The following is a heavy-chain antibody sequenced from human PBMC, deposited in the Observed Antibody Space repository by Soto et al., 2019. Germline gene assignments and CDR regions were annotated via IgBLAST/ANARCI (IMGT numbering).Heavy chain of an antibody. V-gene: IGHV3-49*04. Sequence: GGSLRLSCAASGFTVSSNSMSWVRQAPGKGLEWVGVIRRKAYGGTHEYAASVKGSFTISREDSKSFAYLEMSSLKTEDTAIYYCTRSDAGNVRFDLWGQGTLVTVSS. D-gene: IGHD6-13*01. CDR1: GFTVSSNS. J-gene: IGHJ4*02. CDR2: IRRKAYGGTH. CDR3: TRSDAGNVRFDL.